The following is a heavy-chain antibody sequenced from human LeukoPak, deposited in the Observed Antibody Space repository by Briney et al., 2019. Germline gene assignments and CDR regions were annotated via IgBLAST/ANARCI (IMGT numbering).Heavy chain of an antibody. CDR1: GGSFSGYY. CDR2: INHSGST. CDR3: ARGRGSWSSSWYPQDY. D-gene: IGHD6-13*01. V-gene: IGHV4-34*01. Sequence: PSETLSLTCAVYGGSFSGYYWSWIRQPPGKGLEWIGEINHSGSTNYNPSLKSRVTISVDTSKNQFSLKLSSVTAADTAVYYCARGRGSWSSSWYPQDYWGQGTLVTVSS. J-gene: IGHJ4*02.